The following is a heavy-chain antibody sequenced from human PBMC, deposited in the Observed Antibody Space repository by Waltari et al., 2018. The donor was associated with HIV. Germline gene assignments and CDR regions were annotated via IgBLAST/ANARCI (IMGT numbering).Heavy chain of an antibody. V-gene: IGHV3-15*05. CDR1: GFTFSNAW. CDR2: KKSKADGGTT. Sequence: EVQLVESGGDLVKPGGCVSLSCAASGFTFSNAWMSWVRQAPGKGPKWVGRKKSKADGGTTDYAAPVKGRFTISRDDSKNTLYLQMNSLRFEDTAVYYCTTDEFYYGNSGYFDYWGQGTLVTVSS. J-gene: IGHJ4*02. CDR3: TTDEFYYGNSGYFDY. D-gene: IGHD3-22*01.